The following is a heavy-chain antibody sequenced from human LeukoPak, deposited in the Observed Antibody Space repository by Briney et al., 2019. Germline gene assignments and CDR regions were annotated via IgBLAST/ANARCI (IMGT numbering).Heavy chain of an antibody. J-gene: IGHJ4*02. CDR1: GGTFSSYA. CDR2: IIPIFGTA. CDR3: ARVSPYLLCPDY. D-gene: IGHD3-10*01. Sequence: SVKVSCKASGGTFSSYAISWVRQAPGQGLEWMGGIIPIFGTANYAQKFQGRVTITADESTSTAYMELSSLRSEDTAVYYCARVSPYLLCPDYWGQGTLVTVSS. V-gene: IGHV1-69*13.